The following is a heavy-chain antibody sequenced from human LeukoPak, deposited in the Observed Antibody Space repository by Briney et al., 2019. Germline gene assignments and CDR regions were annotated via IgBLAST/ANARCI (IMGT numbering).Heavy chain of an antibody. CDR1: GYTFTSYG. J-gene: IGHJ4*02. V-gene: IGHV1-18*01. CDR3: ARDVRRSGYCSGGSCYSRLGY. Sequence: ASVNVSCKASGYTFTSYGISWVRQAPGQGLEWMGWISAYNGNTNYAQKLQGRVTMTTDTSTSTAYMELRSLRSDDTAVYYCARDVRRSGYCSGGSCYSRLGYWGQGTLVTVSS. CDR2: ISAYNGNT. D-gene: IGHD2-15*01.